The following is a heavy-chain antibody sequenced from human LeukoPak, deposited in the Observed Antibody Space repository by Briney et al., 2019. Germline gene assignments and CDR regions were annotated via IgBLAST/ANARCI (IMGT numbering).Heavy chain of an antibody. CDR2: IYTSGST. V-gene: IGHV4-4*07. D-gene: IGHD6-13*01. CDR3: VRGTAAAGLGY. J-gene: IGHJ4*02. Sequence: SETLSLTCTVSGGSISSYYWSWIRQPAGKGLEWIGRIYTSGSTNYNPSLKSRVTMSVDTPKNQFSLKLSSVTAADTAVYYCVRGTAAAGLGYWGQGTLVTVSS. CDR1: GGSISSYY.